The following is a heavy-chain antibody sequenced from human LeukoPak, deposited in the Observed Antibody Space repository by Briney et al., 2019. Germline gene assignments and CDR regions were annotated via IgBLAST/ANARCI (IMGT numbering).Heavy chain of an antibody. CDR1: GFTFSSYD. D-gene: IGHD2-2*01. CDR3: ASVCSGTSCHFDY. Sequence: GGSLRLSCAASGFTFSSYDMHWVRQAPGKGLEWVATIWSDGSNKYYADSVKGRFTISRDNSKNTLYLQMNSLRAEDTAVYYCASVCSGTSCHFDYWGQGTLVTVSS. J-gene: IGHJ4*02. V-gene: IGHV3-33*01. CDR2: IWSDGSNK.